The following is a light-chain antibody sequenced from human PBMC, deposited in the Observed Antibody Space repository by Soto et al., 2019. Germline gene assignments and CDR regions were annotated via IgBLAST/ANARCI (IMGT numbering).Light chain of an antibody. CDR2: NDD. CDR3: GTWDASLSAGV. CDR1: SSNIETNP. Sequence: QSALTQPPSVSAAPGQKVTISCSGSSSNIETNPVSWYRHLPGTVPKLLIHNDDNRPSGIPDRFSGSKSGTSATLGITGLQTGDEADYYCGTWDASLSAGVFGGGTKVTVL. V-gene: IGLV1-51*01. J-gene: IGLJ2*01.